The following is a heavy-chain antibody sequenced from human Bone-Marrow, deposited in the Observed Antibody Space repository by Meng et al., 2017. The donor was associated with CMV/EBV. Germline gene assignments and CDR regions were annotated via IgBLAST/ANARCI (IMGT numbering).Heavy chain of an antibody. Sequence: ETLSLTCTVSGGSISSYYWSWVRQASGKGLEWVGRIGRRAASYATGYAESVKGRFSISREDSENTAQLQMDSLKTEDTAVYYCGTSDRTLRATDYVMDVWGQGTTVTVSS. CDR1: GGSISSYY. D-gene: IGHD3-3*01. V-gene: IGHV3-73*01. CDR2: IGRRAASYAT. J-gene: IGHJ6*02. CDR3: GTSDRTLRATDYVMDV.